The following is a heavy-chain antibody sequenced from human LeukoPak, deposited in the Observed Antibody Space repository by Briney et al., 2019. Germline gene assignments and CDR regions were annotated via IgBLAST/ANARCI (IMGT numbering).Heavy chain of an antibody. J-gene: IGHJ4*02. CDR2: ISANGSIT. CDR3: ARRAGAYSHPYDY. V-gene: IGHV3-21*04. Sequence: SGGSLRLSCAASGFTFSSYGMHWVRQAPGKGLEWVSGISANGSITFYARSVRGRFTISRDNAKNSLYLQMNSLRAEDTAVYYCARRAGAYSHPYDYWGQGTLVTVSS. D-gene: IGHD4/OR15-4a*01. CDR1: GFTFSSYG.